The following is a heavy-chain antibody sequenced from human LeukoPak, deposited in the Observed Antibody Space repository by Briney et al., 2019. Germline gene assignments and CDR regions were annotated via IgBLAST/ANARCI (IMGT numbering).Heavy chain of an antibody. D-gene: IGHD3-10*01. Sequence: GASVKVSCKASGYTFTGYYMHWVRQAPGQGLEWMGWINPNSGGTNYAQKFQGRVTMTRDTSISTAYMELSRLRSDDTAVYYCARVSYYGSGSQVKYYFDYWGQGTLVTVSS. J-gene: IGHJ4*02. CDR2: INPNSGGT. V-gene: IGHV1-2*02. CDR1: GYTFTGYY. CDR3: ARVSYYGSGSQVKYYFDY.